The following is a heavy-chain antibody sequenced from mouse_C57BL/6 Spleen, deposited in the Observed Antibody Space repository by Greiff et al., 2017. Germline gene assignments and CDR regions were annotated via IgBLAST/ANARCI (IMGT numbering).Heavy chain of an antibody. Sequence: QVQLQQSGPELVKPGASVKISCKASGHAFSSSWMNWVKQRPGKGLEWIGRIYPGDGDTNYNGKFKGKATLTADKSSSTAYMQLSSRTSEDSAVYFCAYYGSSPFAYWGQGTLVTVSA. CDR2: IYPGDGDT. V-gene: IGHV1-82*01. CDR1: GHAFSSSW. J-gene: IGHJ3*01. CDR3: AYYGSSPFAY. D-gene: IGHD1-1*01.